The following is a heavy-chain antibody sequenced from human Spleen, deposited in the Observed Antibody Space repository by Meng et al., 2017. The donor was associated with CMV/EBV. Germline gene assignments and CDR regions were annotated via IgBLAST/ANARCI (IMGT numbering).Heavy chain of an antibody. CDR1: GGSMGRGTYH. CDR3: ALTTDNWFDP. Sequence: LRLSCTVSGGSMGRGTYHWAWIRQPPGKGLEWIGSIYYNGNTFYNPSLKSRVTISGDTSKNQFSLKVNSLTAADTAVYYCALTTDNWFDPWGHGILVTVSS. J-gene: IGHJ5*02. D-gene: IGHD4-11*01. V-gene: IGHV4-39*07. CDR2: IYYNGNT.